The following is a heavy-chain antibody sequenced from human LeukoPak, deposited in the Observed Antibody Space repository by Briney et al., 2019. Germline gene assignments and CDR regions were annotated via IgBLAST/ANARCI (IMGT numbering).Heavy chain of an antibody. CDR2: INHSGST. D-gene: IGHD3-16*02. Sequence: SETLSLTCAVYGGSFSGYYWSWIRQPPGKGLEWIGEINHSGSTNYNPSLKSRLTISVDTSKNQFSLKLSSVTAADTAVYYCARGVWGSYRIDYWGQGTLVTVSS. CDR1: GGSFSGYY. J-gene: IGHJ4*02. V-gene: IGHV4-34*01. CDR3: ARGVWGSYRIDY.